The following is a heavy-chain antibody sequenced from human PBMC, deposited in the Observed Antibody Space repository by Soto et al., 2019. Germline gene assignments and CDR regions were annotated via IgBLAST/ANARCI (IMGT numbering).Heavy chain of an antibody. CDR3: ARWYQLLPHNWFDP. J-gene: IGHJ5*02. CDR1: GGSISSYY. V-gene: IGHV4-59*01. Sequence: SETLSLTCTVSGGSISSYYWSWIRQPPGKGLEWIGYIYYSGSTNYNPSLKSRVTISVDTSKNQFSLKLSSVTAVDTAVYYCARWYQLLPHNWFDPWGQGTLVTVSS. CDR2: IYYSGST. D-gene: IGHD2-2*01.